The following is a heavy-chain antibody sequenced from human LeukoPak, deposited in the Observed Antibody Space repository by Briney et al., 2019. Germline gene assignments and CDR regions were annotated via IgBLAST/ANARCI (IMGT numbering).Heavy chain of an antibody. CDR2: ISSSSSYT. J-gene: IGHJ6*02. CDR1: GFTFSDYY. CDR3: ARDKGPITIPDYYYGMDV. Sequence: GGSLRLSCAASGFTFSDYYMSWIRQASGKGLKWVSYISSSSSYTNYADSVKGRFTISRDNAKNSLYLQMNSLRAEDTAVYYCARDKGPITIPDYYYGMDVWGQGTTVTVSS. D-gene: IGHD3-9*01. V-gene: IGHV3-11*05.